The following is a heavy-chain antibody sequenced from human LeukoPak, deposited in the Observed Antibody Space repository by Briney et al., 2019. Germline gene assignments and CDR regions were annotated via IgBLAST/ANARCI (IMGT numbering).Heavy chain of an antibody. CDR1: GGSVSSGGSY. J-gene: IGHJ4*02. CDR3: ARGGFFGSGSLFDS. CDR2: IYYSGYT. V-gene: IGHV4-31*03. D-gene: IGHD3-10*01. Sequence: SQTLSLTCSVSGGSVSSGGSYWSWIRQLPGKGLEWIGYIYYSGYTFYSPSLKSRVFISFDTSKDLFSLNFSSVTAADTAVYYCARGGFFGSGSLFDSWGQGTLVTVSS.